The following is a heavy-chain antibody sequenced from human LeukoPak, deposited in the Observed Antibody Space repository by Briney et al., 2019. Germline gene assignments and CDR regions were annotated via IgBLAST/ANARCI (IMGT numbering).Heavy chain of an antibody. D-gene: IGHD3-10*01. J-gene: IGHJ4*02. CDR2: ISGSGDST. V-gene: IGHV3-23*01. Sequence: GGSLRLSCVASGFAFSNYAMTWVRQAPGKGLEWVSVISGSGDSTYYTDSVKGRFTISRDNSKNTLYLQMSSLRGEDTAVYYCAKDLGTVPRGVGRYWGQGSLVTVSS. CDR3: AKDLGTVPRGVGRY. CDR1: GFAFSNYA.